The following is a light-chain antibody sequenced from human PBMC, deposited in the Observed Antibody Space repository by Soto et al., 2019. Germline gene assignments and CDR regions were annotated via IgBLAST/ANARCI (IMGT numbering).Light chain of an antibody. CDR3: SSYTSTSTPYV. CDR2: EVS. Sequence: QSVLTQPASVSGSPGQSITISCTGTSSDGGGYNYVSWYQQHPGKAPKLMIYEVSTRPSGVSTRFSGSKSGNTASLTISGLQAEDESDYYCSSYTSTSTPYVFGTGTKVTVL. J-gene: IGLJ1*01. CDR1: SSDGGGYNY. V-gene: IGLV2-14*01.